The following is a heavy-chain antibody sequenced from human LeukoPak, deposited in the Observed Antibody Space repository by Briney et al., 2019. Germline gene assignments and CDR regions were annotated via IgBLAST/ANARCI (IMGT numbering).Heavy chain of an antibody. V-gene: IGHV3-20*01. J-gene: IGHJ4*02. D-gene: IGHD3-10*01. Sequence: PGGSLRLSCAASGFTVSSNYMSWVRQAPGKGLEWVSGINWNGGSTGYADSVKGRFTISRDNAKNSLYLQMNSLRAEDTALYHCARGGFGELFDYWGQGTLVTVSS. CDR2: INWNGGST. CDR3: ARGGFGELFDY. CDR1: GFTVSSNY.